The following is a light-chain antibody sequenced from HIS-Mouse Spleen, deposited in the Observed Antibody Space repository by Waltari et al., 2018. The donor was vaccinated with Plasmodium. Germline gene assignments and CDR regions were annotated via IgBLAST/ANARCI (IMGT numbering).Light chain of an antibody. CDR2: DAS. Sequence: DIQMTQSPSSLSASVGDRVTITCQASQDISNYLNWYQQKPGKAPKLLIYDASNLETCVPSRFSGSGSGTDFTFTISSLQPEDIATYYCQQYDNLPPLFTFGPGTKVDIK. CDR1: QDISNY. V-gene: IGKV1-33*01. J-gene: IGKJ3*01. CDR3: QQYDNLPPLFT.